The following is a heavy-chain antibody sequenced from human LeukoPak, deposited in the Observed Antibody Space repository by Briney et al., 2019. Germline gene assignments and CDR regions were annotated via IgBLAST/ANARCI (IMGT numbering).Heavy chain of an antibody. CDR1: GGSISSGGYS. D-gene: IGHD2-21*02. J-gene: IGHJ4*02. Sequence: SQTLSLTCAVSGGSISSGGYSWSWIRQPPGKGLEWIGYIYHSGSTYYNPSLKSRVTISVDRSKNQLSLKLSSVTAADTAVYYCARGAVVTAIDYWGQGTLVTVSS. V-gene: IGHV4-30-2*01. CDR2: IYHSGST. CDR3: ARGAVVTAIDY.